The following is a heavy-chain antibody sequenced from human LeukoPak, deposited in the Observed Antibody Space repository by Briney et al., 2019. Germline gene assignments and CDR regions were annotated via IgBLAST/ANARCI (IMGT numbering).Heavy chain of an antibody. CDR1: GGSISSRSYY. CDR2: IYYSGST. Sequence: SETLSLTCTVSGGSISSRSYYWGWIRLPPGKGLEWIGSIYYSGSTYYNPSLKSRVTISVDTSKNQFSLKLSSVTAADTAVYYCARLEVTMVRGVITNKYYYGMDVWGQGTTVTVSS. D-gene: IGHD3-10*01. V-gene: IGHV4-39*01. J-gene: IGHJ6*02. CDR3: ARLEVTMVRGVITNKYYYGMDV.